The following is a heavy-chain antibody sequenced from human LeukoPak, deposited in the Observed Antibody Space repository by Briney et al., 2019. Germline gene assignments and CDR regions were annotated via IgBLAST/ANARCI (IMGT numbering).Heavy chain of an antibody. Sequence: GGSLRLSCAASGFSFGSFAMSWVRQAPGKGLEWVSGIIGSGGTTFYADSVKGRFTISRDNSKNTLYLQMNSLRAEDTAVYYCAKEGGSMVRGVIVYWGQGTLVTVSS. CDR1: GFSFGSFA. V-gene: IGHV3-23*01. J-gene: IGHJ4*02. CDR3: AKEGGSMVRGVIVY. D-gene: IGHD3-10*01. CDR2: IIGSGGTT.